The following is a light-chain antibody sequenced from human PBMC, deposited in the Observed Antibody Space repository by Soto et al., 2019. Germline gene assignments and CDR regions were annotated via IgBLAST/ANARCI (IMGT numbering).Light chain of an antibody. V-gene: IGKV3-15*01. CDR2: GTS. CDR3: QQYDNWPPLT. Sequence: EIVMTQSPATLSVSPGERATLSCRASQSVSSNLAWYQQKPGQAPGLLIYGTSTRATGAPARFSGSGSGTEFTLTISSLQSEDFAVYYCQQYDNWPPLTFGGGTKVEIK. CDR1: QSVSSN. J-gene: IGKJ4*01.